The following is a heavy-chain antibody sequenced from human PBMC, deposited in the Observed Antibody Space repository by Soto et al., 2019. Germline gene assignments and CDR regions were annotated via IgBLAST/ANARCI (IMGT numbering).Heavy chain of an antibody. CDR2: IGSSSVTI. CDR1: GFPPRKYF. D-gene: IGHD2-21*01. J-gene: IGHJ5*01. Sequence: GGALRLSCAASGFPPRKYFINLGRPAPGKGLEWISCIGSSSVTIFHADSVKGRFTISRDSAKNSLYLQMNSLRVEDTAIYYCARGRLVVPPFDSWGRGTLVTVSS. V-gene: IGHV3-48*01. CDR3: ARGRLVVPPFDS.